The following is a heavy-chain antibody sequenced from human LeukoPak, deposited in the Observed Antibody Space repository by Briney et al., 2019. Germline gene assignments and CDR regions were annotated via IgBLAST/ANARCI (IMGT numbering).Heavy chain of an antibody. CDR3: ARHLSGITGYTYGRGIDY. CDR2: INHSGST. Sequence: SETLSLTCAVYGGSFSGYFWSWIRQPPGKGLEWIGEINHSGSTNYNPSLKSRVTISVDTSKNQFSLKLSSVTAADTAVYYCARHLSGITGYTYGRGIDYWGQGTLVTVSS. V-gene: IGHV4-34*01. D-gene: IGHD5-18*01. CDR1: GGSFSGYF. J-gene: IGHJ4*02.